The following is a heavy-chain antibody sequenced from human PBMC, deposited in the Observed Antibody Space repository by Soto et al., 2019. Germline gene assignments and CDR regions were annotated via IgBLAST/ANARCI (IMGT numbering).Heavy chain of an antibody. CDR2: VYHSGIT. D-gene: IGHD6-19*01. J-gene: IGHJ6*02. CDR1: GASVSTEGYY. V-gene: IGHV4-61*08. Sequence: SETLSLTCTVSGASVSTEGYYWSWIRQPPGKGLEWIGYVYHSGITNYNPSLKSRVTTSVDTSKNQVSLRLYSVTAADTGVYYCACLRRLAAVANYYYHSMDVWGQGTTVTVSS. CDR3: ACLRRLAAVANYYYHSMDV.